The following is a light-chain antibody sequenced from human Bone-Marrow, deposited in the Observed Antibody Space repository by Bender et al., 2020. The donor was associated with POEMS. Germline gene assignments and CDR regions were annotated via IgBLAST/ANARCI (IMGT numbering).Light chain of an antibody. Sequence: SYELRQPPSVSVSPGQTARITCSADALSKHYTYWYQKKSGQAPIVIIYKDTERPSEIPERFSASSSGTRVTLTISGVQAEDEADYYCQSTDSSGSVIFGGGTKLTVL. J-gene: IGLJ2*01. CDR2: KDT. V-gene: IGLV3-25*01. CDR3: QSTDSSGSVI. CDR1: ALSKHY.